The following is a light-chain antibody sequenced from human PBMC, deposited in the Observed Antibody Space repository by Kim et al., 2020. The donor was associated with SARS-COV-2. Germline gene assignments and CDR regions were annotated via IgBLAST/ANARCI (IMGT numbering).Light chain of an antibody. V-gene: IGLV3-21*04. CDR1: NIGSKS. J-gene: IGLJ3*02. CDR3: QVWDSSSDWV. CDR2: YDS. Sequence: APGKTGRITCGGNNIGSKSVHWYQQKPGQAPVLVIYYDSDRPSGIPERFSGSNSGNTATLTISRVEAGDEADYYCQVWDSSSDWVFGGGTQLTVL.